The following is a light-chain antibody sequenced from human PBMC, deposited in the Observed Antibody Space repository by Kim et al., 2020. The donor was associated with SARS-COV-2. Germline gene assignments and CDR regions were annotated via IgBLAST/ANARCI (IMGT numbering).Light chain of an antibody. Sequence: GQRVTISRSGSSSNIGSNYVYWYQQHPGTAPKLLIYRNNQWPSGVPDRFSGSKSGTSAPLAISGLRSEDEADYYCAAWDDSLSGWVFGGGTQLTVL. CDR3: AAWDDSLSGWV. CDR2: RNN. CDR1: SSNIGSNY. V-gene: IGLV1-47*01. J-gene: IGLJ3*02.